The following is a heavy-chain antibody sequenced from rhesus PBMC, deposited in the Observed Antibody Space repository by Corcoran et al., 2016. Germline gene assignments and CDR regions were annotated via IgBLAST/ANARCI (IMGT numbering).Heavy chain of an antibody. V-gene: IGHV4-80*01. CDR2: INGNSGST. J-gene: IGHJ4*01. Sequence: QVQLQESGPGLVKPSETLSLTCAVSGASISSDWWSCIRQPPGKGLEWIGEINGNSGSTYYNPSLKSRVTISKDASKNQFSLQLSSVTAADTAVYYCARAGGGIYWYFDYWGQGVLVTVSS. CDR1: GASISSDW. D-gene: IGHD2-27*01. CDR3: ARAGGGIYWYFDY.